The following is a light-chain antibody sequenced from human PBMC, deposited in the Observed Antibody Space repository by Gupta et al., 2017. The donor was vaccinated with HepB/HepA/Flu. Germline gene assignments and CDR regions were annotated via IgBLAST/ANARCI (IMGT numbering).Light chain of an antibody. CDR2: DVA. CDR1: SRDIGAYDS. Sequence: SALTQPASVSGSPGPSITLSCTGPSRDIGAYDSVSWYQQYPGKAPKLLIYDVAARPSGISTRFSGSKSGNTASLTISGLQTEDEAAYFCSSFTSTLTLVVFGGGTKLTVL. J-gene: IGLJ2*01. CDR3: SSFTSTLTLVV. V-gene: IGLV2-14*03.